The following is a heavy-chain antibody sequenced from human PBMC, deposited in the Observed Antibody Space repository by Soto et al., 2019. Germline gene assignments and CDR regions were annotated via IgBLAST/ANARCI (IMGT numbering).Heavy chain of an antibody. J-gene: IGHJ4*02. D-gene: IGHD6-19*01. CDR2: IKSDGSVS. Sequence: EVQLVESGGGLVQPGGSLRLSCAASGFTFRTYWMHWVSQAPGKGLVWVSRIKSDGSVSSYADSVKGRFTISRDNAKNTLYLQMNSLRAEDTAVYYCARDVNEYSSGWGHYWGQGTLVTVSS. CDR1: GFTFRTYW. CDR3: ARDVNEYSSGWGHY. V-gene: IGHV3-74*01.